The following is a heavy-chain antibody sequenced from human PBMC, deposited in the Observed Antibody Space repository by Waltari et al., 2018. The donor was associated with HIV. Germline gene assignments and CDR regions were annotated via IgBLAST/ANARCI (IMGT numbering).Heavy chain of an antibody. CDR3: DRAERIVVVTALDA. CDR1: GYTFTGHG. CDR2: MNPYTSET. D-gene: IGHD2-21*02. J-gene: IGHJ5*02. V-gene: IGHV1-18*01. Sequence: QVQLVQSGREVKRPGASLKVSCKTSGYTFTGHGISWVRQAPGQGLEWGVWMNPYTSETNYAQGLQGRVTMTTDASTNTALWELRSLRPDDTAVYYCDRAERIVVVTALDAWGQGTRVSVSS.